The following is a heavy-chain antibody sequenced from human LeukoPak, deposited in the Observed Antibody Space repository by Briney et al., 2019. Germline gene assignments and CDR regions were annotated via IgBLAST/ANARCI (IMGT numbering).Heavy chain of an antibody. J-gene: IGHJ4*02. CDR2: ISWDGGST. D-gene: IGHD1-1*01. Sequence: GGSLRLSCAASGFTFDDYTMHWVRQAPGKGLEWVSLISWDGGSTYYADSVKGRFTISRDNSKNSLYLQMNSLRTEDTALYYCAKDKLSGTGGGFDYWGQGTLVTVSS. CDR3: AKDKLSGTGGGFDY. CDR1: GFTFDDYT. V-gene: IGHV3-43*01.